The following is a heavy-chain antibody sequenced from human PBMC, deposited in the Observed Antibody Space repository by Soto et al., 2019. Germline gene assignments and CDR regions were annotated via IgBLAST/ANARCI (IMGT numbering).Heavy chain of an antibody. Sequence: GGSLRLSCAASGFTFSSYGMHWVRQAPGKGLEWVAVISYDGSNKYYADSVKGRFTISRDNSKNTLYLQMNSLRAEDTAVYYCAKDNQQLVGFFYYYYGMDVWGQGTTVTVSS. CDR2: ISYDGSNK. J-gene: IGHJ6*02. CDR3: AKDNQQLVGFFYYYYGMDV. CDR1: GFTFSSYG. V-gene: IGHV3-30*18. D-gene: IGHD6-6*01.